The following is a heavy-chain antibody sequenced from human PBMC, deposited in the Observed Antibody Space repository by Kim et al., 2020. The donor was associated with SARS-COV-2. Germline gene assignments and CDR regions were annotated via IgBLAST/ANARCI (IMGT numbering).Heavy chain of an antibody. CDR3: ARGRGYSYGNP. Sequence: TGYAQKFQDRVTMTRNTSISTAYMELSSLRSEDTAVYYCARGRGYSYGNPWGQGTLVTVSS. CDR2: T. J-gene: IGHJ5*02. V-gene: IGHV1-8*01. D-gene: IGHD5-18*01.